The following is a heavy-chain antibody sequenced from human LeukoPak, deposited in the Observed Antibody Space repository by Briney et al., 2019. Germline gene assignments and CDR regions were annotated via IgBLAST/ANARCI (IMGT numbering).Heavy chain of an antibody. J-gene: IGHJ6*03. D-gene: IGHD2-2*01. CDR2: INPNSGGT. V-gene: IGHV1-2*06. CDR1: GYTFTGYY. CDR3: AIVGYCSSTSCYAVGDYYYYYYMDV. Sequence: ASVKISCKASGYTFTGYYMHWVRHAPGQGLEWMGRINPNSGGTNYAQKFQGRVTMTRDTSVSTACMELSRLRSDDTAVYYCAIVGYCSSTSCYAVGDYYYYYYMDVWGKGTTVTVSS.